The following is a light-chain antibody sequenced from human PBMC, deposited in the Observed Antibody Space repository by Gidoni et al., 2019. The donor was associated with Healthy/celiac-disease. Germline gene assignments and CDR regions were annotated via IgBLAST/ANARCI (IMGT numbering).Light chain of an antibody. J-gene: IGLJ3*02. CDR1: SSHIGAGYD. Sequence: QSVLPQPPSVSGAPGQRVTISCPGTSSHIGAGYDVHWYQQLPGTAPKLLIYGNSNRPSGVPDRFSGSKSGTSASLAITGLQAEDEADYYCQSYDSSLSGWVFGGGTKLTVL. CDR2: GNS. CDR3: QSYDSSLSGWV. V-gene: IGLV1-40*01.